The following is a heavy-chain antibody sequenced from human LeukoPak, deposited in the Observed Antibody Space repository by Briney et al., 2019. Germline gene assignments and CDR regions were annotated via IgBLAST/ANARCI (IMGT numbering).Heavy chain of an antibody. J-gene: IGHJ6*03. Sequence: SETLSLTCTVSGGSISSYYWSWIRQPAGKGLEWIGRIYTSGSTNYNPSLKSRVTMSVDTSKNQFSLKLSSVTAADTAVYYCARERGYGGSGSYYRPSYYYYYMDVWGKGTTVTISS. V-gene: IGHV4-4*07. D-gene: IGHD3-10*01. CDR1: GGSISSYY. CDR2: IYTSGST. CDR3: ARERGYGGSGSYYRPSYYYYYMDV.